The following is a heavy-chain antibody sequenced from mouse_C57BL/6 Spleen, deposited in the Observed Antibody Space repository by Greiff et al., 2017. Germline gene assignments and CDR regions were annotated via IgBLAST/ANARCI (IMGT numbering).Heavy chain of an antibody. CDR1: GYTFTSYW. V-gene: IGHV1-64*01. CDR2: IHPNSGST. CDR3: ASSTMVTGGFAY. Sequence: VQLQQSGAELVKPGASVKLSCKASGYTFTSYWMHWVKQRPGQGLEWIGMIHPNSGSTNYNEKFKSKATLTVDKSSSTAYMQLSSLTSEDSAVYYCASSTMVTGGFAYWGQGTLVTVSA. J-gene: IGHJ3*01. D-gene: IGHD2-2*01.